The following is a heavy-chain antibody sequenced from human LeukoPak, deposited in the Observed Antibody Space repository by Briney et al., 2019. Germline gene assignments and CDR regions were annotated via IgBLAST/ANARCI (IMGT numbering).Heavy chain of an antibody. Sequence: VFGTPNYAQKFQGRVTINADESTSTAYMELSSLRSEDTAVYYCARGLVAGGGADSWGQGTLVTVSS. V-gene: IGHV1-69*01. CDR3: ARGLVAGGGADS. D-gene: IGHD3-16*01. J-gene: IGHJ5*01. CDR2: VFGTP.